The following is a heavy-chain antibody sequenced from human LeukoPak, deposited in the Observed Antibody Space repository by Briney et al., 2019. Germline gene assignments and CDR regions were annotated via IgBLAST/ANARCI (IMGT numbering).Heavy chain of an antibody. CDR3: AKESGKFDY. Sequence: GRSLRLSCVASGLNFDDSAMHWVRQAPGKGLEWVSLISADGGSTFSADSVKGRFSISRDNSKNSLYLQMNSLRSEDTAMYYCAKESGKFDYGGQGTLVAVSS. CDR1: GLNFDDSA. V-gene: IGHV3-43*02. J-gene: IGHJ4*02. CDR2: ISADGGST.